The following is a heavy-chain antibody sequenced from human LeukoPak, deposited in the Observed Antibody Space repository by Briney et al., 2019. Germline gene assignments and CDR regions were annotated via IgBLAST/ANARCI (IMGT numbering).Heavy chain of an antibody. CDR2: IKSKTDGGTT. CDR1: GFTFSNAW. V-gene: IGHV3-15*01. Sequence: PGGSLRLSCAASGFTFSNAWMSWVRQAPGKGLEWVGRIKSKTDGGTTDYAAPVKGRFTISRDDSKNTLYLQMNSLRAEDTAVYYCAQDLVRYQLLGGFFDYWGQGTLVTVSS. CDR3: AQDLVRYQLLGGFFDY. D-gene: IGHD2-2*01. J-gene: IGHJ4*02.